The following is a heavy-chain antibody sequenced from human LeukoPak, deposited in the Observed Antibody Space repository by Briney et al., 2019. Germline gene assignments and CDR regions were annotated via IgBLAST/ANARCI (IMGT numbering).Heavy chain of an antibody. D-gene: IGHD3-10*01. CDR3: ARGNYGSGSPYYFDY. CDR1: GFIFEDYG. CDR2: INWNGGST. V-gene: IGHV3-20*04. J-gene: IGHJ4*02. Sequence: PGGSLRLSCAASGFIFEDYGMSWVRQAPGKGLEWVSGINWNGGSTGYADSVKGRFTISRDNAKNSLYLQMNSLRAEDTALYYCARGNYGSGSPYYFDYWGQGTLVTVSS.